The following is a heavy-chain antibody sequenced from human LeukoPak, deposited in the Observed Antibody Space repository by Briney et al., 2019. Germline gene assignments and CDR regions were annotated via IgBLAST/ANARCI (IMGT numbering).Heavy chain of an antibody. V-gene: IGHV4-39*01. D-gene: IGHD5-18*01. Sequence: SETLSLTCTVSGGSISSSSYYRGWIRQPPGKGLEWIGSIYYSGSTYYNPSLKSRVTISVDTSKNQFSLKLSSVTAADTAVYYCARPSRGYSYEFDYWGQGTLVTVSS. CDR3: ARPSRGYSYEFDY. J-gene: IGHJ4*02. CDR1: GGSISSSSYY. CDR2: IYYSGST.